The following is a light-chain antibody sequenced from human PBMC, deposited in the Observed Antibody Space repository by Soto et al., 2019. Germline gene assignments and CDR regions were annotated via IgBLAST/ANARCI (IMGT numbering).Light chain of an antibody. V-gene: IGKV3-15*01. CDR1: QSVTSN. CDR3: QQYNNWPPT. CDR2: GAS. J-gene: IGKJ4*01. Sequence: VVMTQSPATLSVSPGERATLSCGASQSVTSNLAWYQQKPGQAPRLLIYGASTRATGIPASFSGSGSGTEFTLTISSLQSEDFAVYYCQQYNNWPPTFGGGTKVDIK.